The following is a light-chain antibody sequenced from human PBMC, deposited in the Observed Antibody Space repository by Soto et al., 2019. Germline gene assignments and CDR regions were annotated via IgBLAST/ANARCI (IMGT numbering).Light chain of an antibody. CDR3: QQYNSYPWT. J-gene: IGKJ1*01. Sequence: DIQMTQSPSTLSASVGDRVTITCRASQSISTWLARYQQKSGKAPKLLIYKVSSLESGDPSRFSGSGSGTELSLTLRTLQPDDFATDYCQQYNSYPWTFSQGTKVEIK. CDR1: QSISTW. CDR2: KVS. V-gene: IGKV1-5*03.